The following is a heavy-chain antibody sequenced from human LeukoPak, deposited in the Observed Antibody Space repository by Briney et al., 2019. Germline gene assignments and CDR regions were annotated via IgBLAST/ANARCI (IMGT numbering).Heavy chain of an antibody. CDR2: IGISSGST. CDR1: EPPFKNYS. Sequence: PGGSLRLSCEASEPPFKNYSRNWVRQAPGKGLEWISYIGISSGSTKYADSVKGRFTISGDNAKNSLYLQMNNLRVEDTAVYYCARDHNYAFDNWGQGTLVTVSS. CDR3: ARDHNYAFDN. D-gene: IGHD1-1*01. V-gene: IGHV3-48*04. J-gene: IGHJ4*02.